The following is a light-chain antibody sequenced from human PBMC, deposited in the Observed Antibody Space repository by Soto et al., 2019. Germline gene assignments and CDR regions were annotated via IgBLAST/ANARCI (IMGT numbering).Light chain of an antibody. CDR2: GAS. V-gene: IGKV1-39*01. Sequence: PMTQSPSSLSASVGDSVTVTCRASQSINIYLNWYQQKPGKAPTLLIYGASSLQSGVPSRFTGGRSRTHFTLTITILQPEDFATYYYHQTYISPYTFCQATNLPIK. J-gene: IGKJ2*01. CDR3: HQTYISPYT. CDR1: QSINIY.